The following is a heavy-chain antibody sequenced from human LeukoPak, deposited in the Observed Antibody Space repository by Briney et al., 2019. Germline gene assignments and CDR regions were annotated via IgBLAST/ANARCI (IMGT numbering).Heavy chain of an antibody. CDR2: IKEDGGEK. D-gene: IGHD2-15*01. Sequence: GGSLRLSCAASGFTFTSYWMSWVRQAPGKGLEWVAHIKEDGGEKHYVDPVKGRFTISRDNAKNSLYLQMNSLRAEDTAMYYCVRDRGYCSGGTCYALWDYWGQGTLVTVSS. J-gene: IGHJ4*02. CDR1: GFTFTSYW. V-gene: IGHV3-7*01. CDR3: VRDRGYCSGGTCYALWDY.